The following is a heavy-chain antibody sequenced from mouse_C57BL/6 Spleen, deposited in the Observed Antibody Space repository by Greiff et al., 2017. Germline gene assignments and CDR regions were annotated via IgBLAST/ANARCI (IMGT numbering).Heavy chain of an antibody. CDR2: IRNKANGYTT. D-gene: IGHD2-3*01. CDR3: ARYNDGYIYSDY. Sequence: EVQLVESGGGLVQPGGSLSLSCAASGFTFTDYYMSWVRQPPGKALEWLGFIRNKANGYTTEYSASVKGRFTISRDNSQSILYLQMNALRAEDSATYYCARYNDGYIYSDYWGEGTTLTVSS. V-gene: IGHV7-3*01. J-gene: IGHJ2*01. CDR1: GFTFTDYY.